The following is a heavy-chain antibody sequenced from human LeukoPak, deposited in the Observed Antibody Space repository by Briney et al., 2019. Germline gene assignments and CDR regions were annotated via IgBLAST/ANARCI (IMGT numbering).Heavy chain of an antibody. CDR2: IRSKAHAFAT. CDR1: GFTFSAAS. Sequence: GGSLRLSCAVSGFTFSAASIHWVRQASGKGLEWVGRIRSKAHAFATAYAASVKGRFTISRDDSKNTAYLQMNSLKIEDTAVYYCGRLHYYDSSRPGDYWGQGTLVTVSS. CDR3: GRLHYYDSSRPGDY. J-gene: IGHJ4*02. V-gene: IGHV3-73*01. D-gene: IGHD3-22*01.